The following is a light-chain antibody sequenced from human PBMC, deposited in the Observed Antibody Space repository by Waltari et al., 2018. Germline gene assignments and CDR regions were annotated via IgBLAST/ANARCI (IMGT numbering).Light chain of an antibody. V-gene: IGKV3-11*01. CDR3: QQRSKSFT. Sequence: EIVMKQTPATLSLSAGDRATLSCRASQSISSNLAWYQQKPGQAPRLLIYDASTSATGIPAKFSCSGSVTDFTLTISSLGPEYFAIYYCQQRSKSFTFGPETRVD. J-gene: IGKJ3*01. CDR1: QSISSN. CDR2: DAS.